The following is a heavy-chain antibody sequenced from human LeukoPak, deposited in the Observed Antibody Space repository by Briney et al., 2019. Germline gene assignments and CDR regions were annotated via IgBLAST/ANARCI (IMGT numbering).Heavy chain of an antibody. J-gene: IGHJ4*02. D-gene: IGHD6-6*01. CDR2: ISSSSSYI. CDR1: GFTFSSYW. V-gene: IGHV3-21*01. CDR3: ARWDSSSPLGD. Sequence: GGSLRLSCAASGFTFSSYWMSWVRQAPGKGLEWVSSISSSSSYIYYADSVKGRFTISRDNAKNSLYLQMNSLRAEDTAVYYCARWDSSSPLGDWGQGTLVTVSS.